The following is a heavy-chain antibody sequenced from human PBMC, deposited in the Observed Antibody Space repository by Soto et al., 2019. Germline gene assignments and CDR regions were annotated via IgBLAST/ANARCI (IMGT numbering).Heavy chain of an antibody. CDR1: GYSFTSYW. J-gene: IGHJ6*02. V-gene: IGHV5-51*01. CDR2: IYPGDSDT. CDR3: ARHYYDFWSGYNYYYGMDG. Sequence: GESLKISCKGSGYSFTSYWIGWVRQMPGKGLEWMGIIYPGDSDTRYSPSFQGQVTISADKSISTAYLQWSSLKASDTAMYYCARHYYDFWSGYNYYYGMDGWGQGTTVTVSS. D-gene: IGHD3-3*01.